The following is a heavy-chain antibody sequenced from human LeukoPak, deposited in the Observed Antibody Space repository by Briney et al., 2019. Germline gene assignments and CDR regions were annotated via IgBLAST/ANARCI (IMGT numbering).Heavy chain of an antibody. V-gene: IGHV4-39*07. D-gene: IGHD3-9*01. CDR3: ARVKGRLRYFDWLLYND. Sequence: SETLSLTCTVSDGSFSSSSDSWGWIRQPPGRGLEWIGSIDYSGTTYYNPSLKSRVTISVDTSKNQFSLKLSSVTAADTAVYYCARVKGRLRYFDWLLYNDWGQGTLVTVSS. J-gene: IGHJ4*02. CDR1: DGSFSSSSDS. CDR2: IDYSGTT.